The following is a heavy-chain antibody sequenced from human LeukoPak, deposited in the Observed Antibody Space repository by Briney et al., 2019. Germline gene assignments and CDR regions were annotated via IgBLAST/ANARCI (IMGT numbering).Heavy chain of an antibody. CDR1: GGSFSGYY. D-gene: IGHD6-19*01. V-gene: IGHV4-34*01. J-gene: IGHJ4*02. CDR3: ASIAVAEVY. Sequence: SETLSLTCAVYGGSFSGYYWSWIRQPPGKGLEWIGEINHSGSTNYNPSLKSRVTISVDTSKNQFSLKLSSVTAADTAVYYCASIAVAEVYWGQGTLVTVSS. CDR2: INHSGST.